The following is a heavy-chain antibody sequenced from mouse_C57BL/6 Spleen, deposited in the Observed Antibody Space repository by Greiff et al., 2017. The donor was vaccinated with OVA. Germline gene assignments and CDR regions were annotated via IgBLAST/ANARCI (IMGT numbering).Heavy chain of an antibody. Sequence: QVQLQQSGPGLVQPSQSLSITCTVSGFSLTSYGVHWVRQSPGKGLEWLGVIWSGGSTDYNAAFISRLSISKDNSKSQVFFKMNSLQADDTAIYYCALNLLWSPMDYWGQGTSVTVSS. V-gene: IGHV2-2*01. J-gene: IGHJ4*01. CDR2: IWSGGST. D-gene: IGHD2-1*01. CDR1: GFSLTSYG. CDR3: ALNLLWSPMDY.